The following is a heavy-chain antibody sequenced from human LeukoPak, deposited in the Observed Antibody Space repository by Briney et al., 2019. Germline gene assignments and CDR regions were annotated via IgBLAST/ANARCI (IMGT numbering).Heavy chain of an antibody. Sequence: PGGSLRLSCAASGFTFSSYAMHWVRQAPGKGLEWVAVISYDGSNKYYADSVKGRFTISRDNSKNTLYLQMNSLRAVDTAVYYCARDGNAHAFDIWGQGTMVTVSS. CDR2: ISYDGSNK. V-gene: IGHV3-30*04. CDR1: GFTFSSYA. CDR3: ARDGNAHAFDI. J-gene: IGHJ3*02. D-gene: IGHD4-23*01.